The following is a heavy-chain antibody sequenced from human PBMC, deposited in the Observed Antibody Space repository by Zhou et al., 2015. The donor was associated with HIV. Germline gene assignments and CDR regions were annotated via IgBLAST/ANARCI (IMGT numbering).Heavy chain of an antibody. V-gene: IGHV1-69*01. CDR1: GGTFSSYA. Sequence: QVQLVQSGAEVKKPGSSVKVSCKASGGTFSSYAISWVRQAPGQGLEWMGGIIPIFGTANYAQKFQGRVTITADESTSTAYMELSSLRSEDTAVYYCARRNGGYCSGGSCYSGGYYYYMDVWGKGTTVTVSS. CDR3: ARRNGGYCSGGSCYSGGYYYYMDV. D-gene: IGHD2-15*01. J-gene: IGHJ6*03. CDR2: IIPIFGTA.